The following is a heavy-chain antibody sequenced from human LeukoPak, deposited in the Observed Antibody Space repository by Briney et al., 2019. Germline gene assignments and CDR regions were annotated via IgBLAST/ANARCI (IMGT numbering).Heavy chain of an antibody. Sequence: ASVKVSCKASGYTFTDYYINWVRQAPGQGLEWMGGINPNSGDTNYAQKFQDRVTMTRDTSISTAYIELNLLRSDDTAVYYCARGDYYGSPKVVAAWGQGTLVTVSS. D-gene: IGHD3-10*01. V-gene: IGHV1-2*02. CDR2: INPNSGDT. CDR3: ARGDYYGSPKVVAA. J-gene: IGHJ5*02. CDR1: GYTFTDYY.